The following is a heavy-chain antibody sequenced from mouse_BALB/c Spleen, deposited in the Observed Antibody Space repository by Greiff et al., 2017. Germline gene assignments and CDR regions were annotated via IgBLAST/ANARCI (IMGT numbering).Heavy chain of an antibody. V-gene: IGHV2-9*02. CDR1: GFSLTSYG. Sequence: VHLVESGPGLVAPSQSLSITCTVSGFSLTSYGVHWVRQPPGKGLEWLGVIWAGGSTNYNSALMSRLSISKDNSKSQVFLKMNSLQTDDTAMYYCARGSNYHAMDYWGQGTSVTVSS. D-gene: IGHD2-5*01. CDR2: IWAGGST. CDR3: ARGSNYHAMDY. J-gene: IGHJ4*01.